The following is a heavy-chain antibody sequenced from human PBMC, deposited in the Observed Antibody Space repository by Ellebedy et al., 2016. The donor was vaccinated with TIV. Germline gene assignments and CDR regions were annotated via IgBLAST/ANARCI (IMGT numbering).Heavy chain of an antibody. CDR2: ISQDGRET. V-gene: IGHV3-7*03. J-gene: IGHJ3*01. CDR3: ARDRYFYQLDALDF. CDR1: GFTFSHYW. Sequence: GGSLRLSCAASGFTFSHYWMTWVRQAPGKGLQWVAHISQDGRETYYVDSVKGRFTISRDNANNSLNLQMISLRVEDTAVYYCARDRYFYQLDALDFWGQGTTLIVSS. D-gene: IGHD3-9*01.